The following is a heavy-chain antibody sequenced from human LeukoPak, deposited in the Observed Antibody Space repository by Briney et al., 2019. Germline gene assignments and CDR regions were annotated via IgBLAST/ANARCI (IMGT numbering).Heavy chain of an antibody. Sequence: GGSLRLSCAASGFTFSSYWMSWVRQAPGKGLEWVANIKQDGSEKYYVDSVKGRFTISRDNAKNSLYLQMNSLRAEDTAVYYCARAPMYYDFWSGYLPYYYYYMDVWGKGTTVTVSS. D-gene: IGHD3-3*01. CDR2: IKQDGSEK. V-gene: IGHV3-7*01. CDR1: GFTFSSYW. CDR3: ARAPMYYDFWSGYLPYYYYYMDV. J-gene: IGHJ6*03.